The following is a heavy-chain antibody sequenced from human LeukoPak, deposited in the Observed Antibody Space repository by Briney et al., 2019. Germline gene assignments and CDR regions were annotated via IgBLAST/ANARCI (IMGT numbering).Heavy chain of an antibody. CDR1: GFTFSSYW. D-gene: IGHD4-17*01. Sequence: GGSLRLSCAASGFTFSSYWIHWVRQAPGQGLVWVSRINPEATTISYADSVKGRFTISRDNAKNTLYLQMNSLRAEDTAVYYCATLHYGDFDYWGQGTLVTVSS. V-gene: IGHV3-74*01. J-gene: IGHJ4*02. CDR2: INPEATTI. CDR3: ATLHYGDFDY.